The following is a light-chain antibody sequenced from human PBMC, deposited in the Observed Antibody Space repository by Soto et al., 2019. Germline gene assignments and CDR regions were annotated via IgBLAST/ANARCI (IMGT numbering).Light chain of an antibody. CDR3: ATRDDSLTASYV. V-gene: IGLV1-44*01. Sequence: QSVLTQPPSASGTPGQRITISCSGSSSNIGNNTVNWYQQLPATAPKLLIYTNNRRPSGVPDRFSGSKSGTSASLAISGLQSEDEGDYYCATRDDSLTASYVFGTGTKVTVL. CDR1: SSNIGNNT. CDR2: TNN. J-gene: IGLJ1*01.